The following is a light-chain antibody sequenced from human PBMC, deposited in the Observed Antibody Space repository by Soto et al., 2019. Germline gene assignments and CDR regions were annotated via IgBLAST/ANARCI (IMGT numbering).Light chain of an antibody. CDR1: SSNIGAGYD. J-gene: IGLJ2*01. CDR2: GYI. CDR3: QSHDSSLSGSGVV. Sequence: QLVLTQPPSVSGAPRQRVTISCTGSSSNIGAGYDVHWYQQLPGTAPKLLIYGYINRPSGVPDRFSGSKSGTSASLAITGLQAEDEADYYCQSHDSSLSGSGVVFGGGTKLTVL. V-gene: IGLV1-40*01.